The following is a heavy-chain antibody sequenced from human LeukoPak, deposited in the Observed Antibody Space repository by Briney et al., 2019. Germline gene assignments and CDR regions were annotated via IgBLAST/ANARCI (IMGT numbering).Heavy chain of an antibody. Sequence: PGGSLRLSCAASGFTFSSYAMSWVRQAPGKGLEWVSAISGSGGSTYYADSVKGRFTISRDNSKNTLYLQMNSLRAEDTAVYYCAKDRSDYGSGSPNAFDIWGQGTMVTVSS. D-gene: IGHD3-10*01. CDR1: GFTFSSYA. CDR3: AKDRSDYGSGSPNAFDI. V-gene: IGHV3-23*01. J-gene: IGHJ3*02. CDR2: ISGSGGST.